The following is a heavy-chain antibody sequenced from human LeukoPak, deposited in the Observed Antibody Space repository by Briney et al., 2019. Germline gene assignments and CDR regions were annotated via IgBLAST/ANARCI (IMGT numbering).Heavy chain of an antibody. D-gene: IGHD3-9*01. V-gene: IGHV3-66*01. Sequence: GGSLRLSCAASGFNVSSKYMAWVRQAPGKGREWVSIICRGGIMWYADSVQGRFTTSRDNSKNTLHLQMNARRTEDTAVYYCATGSYAILTGYYLRQWLAFDYWGHGTLVPVSS. J-gene: IGHJ4*01. CDR3: ATGSYAILTGYYLRQWLAFDY. CDR2: ICRGGIM. CDR1: GFNVSSKY.